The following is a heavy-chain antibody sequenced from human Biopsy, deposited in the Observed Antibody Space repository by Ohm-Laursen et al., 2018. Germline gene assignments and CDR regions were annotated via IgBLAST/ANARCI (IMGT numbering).Heavy chain of an antibody. D-gene: IGHD4-17*01. Sequence: SDTLSLTWAVSDGSINSNDYYWGWIRQAPGKGLEWLGSVHYSGATYSNPPLTRRATISVDTAKNQLFLKLRTATAADTAVYYCARPLRGGEYEGFDLWGPGTMVSVSP. J-gene: IGHJ3*01. CDR3: ARPLRGGEYEGFDL. CDR1: DGSINSNDYY. CDR2: VHYSGAT. V-gene: IGHV4-39*01.